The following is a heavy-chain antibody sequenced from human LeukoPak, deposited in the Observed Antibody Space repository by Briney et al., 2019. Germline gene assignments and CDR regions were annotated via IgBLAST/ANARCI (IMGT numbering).Heavy chain of an antibody. Sequence: PSETLSLTCTVSGGSISSSTYYWGWIRQPPGKGLEWIGEIYHSGSTNYNPSLKSRVTISVDKSKNQFSLKLSSVTAADTAVYYCARGVTTVTIYYFDYWGQGTLVTVSS. V-gene: IGHV4-39*07. D-gene: IGHD4-17*01. J-gene: IGHJ4*02. CDR2: IYHSGST. CDR3: ARGVTTVTIYYFDY. CDR1: GGSISSSTYY.